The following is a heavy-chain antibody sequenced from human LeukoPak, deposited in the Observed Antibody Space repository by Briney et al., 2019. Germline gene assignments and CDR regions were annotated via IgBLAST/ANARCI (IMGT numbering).Heavy chain of an antibody. CDR3: AKDIGRRLDIFDY. Sequence: GGSLGLFCAASGFTYDDYAMHWVRQAPGKGLEWVSGLSWNSGSIGFADSVKGRFNISRDNAKNSLYLQINSLRAEYTALYYCAKDIGRRLDIFDYWGQGTLVTVSS. V-gene: IGHV3-9*01. CDR2: LSWNSGSI. J-gene: IGHJ4*02. CDR1: GFTYDDYA. D-gene: IGHD2-2*03.